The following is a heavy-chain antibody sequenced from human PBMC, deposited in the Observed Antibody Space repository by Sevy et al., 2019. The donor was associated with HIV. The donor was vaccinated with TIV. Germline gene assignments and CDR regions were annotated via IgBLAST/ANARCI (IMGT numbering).Heavy chain of an antibody. V-gene: IGHV3-30*02. CDR2: IQYDGSNK. D-gene: IGHD2-21*01. CDR3: VKEGGGEGGDH. Sequence: GSLRLSCAASGFSYSSYGMHWVRQAPGKGLEWVAYIQYDGSNKDYADSVKGRFTISRDNSKNTPDLQMNSLRVEDTAVYYCVKEGGGEGGDHWGQGTLVTVSS. J-gene: IGHJ4*02. CDR1: GFSYSSYG.